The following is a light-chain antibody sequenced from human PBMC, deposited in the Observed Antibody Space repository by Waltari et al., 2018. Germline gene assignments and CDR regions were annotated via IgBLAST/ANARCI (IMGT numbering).Light chain of an antibody. CDR1: QSISNY. CDR2: AAS. CDR3: QQSYSSPRT. J-gene: IGKJ1*01. Sequence: DIHLTQSPSSVSASVGDRVTITCRASQSISNYLNWYRQKPGNAPNLLIYAASILQSGVPSRFSGSGSGTDFTLTISSLQPEDFATYYCQQSYSSPRTFGQGTKVEIK. V-gene: IGKV1-39*01.